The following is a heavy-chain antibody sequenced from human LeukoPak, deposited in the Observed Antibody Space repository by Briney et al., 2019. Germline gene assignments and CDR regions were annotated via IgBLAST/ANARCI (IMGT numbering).Heavy chain of an antibody. V-gene: IGHV1-3*01. Sequence: GASVKVSCKASGYTFTSYAIHWVRQAPGQRLEWMGWIDAGNGNTKYSQKFQGRVTITRDTSASTAYMELSSLRSEDTAVYYCARDIWYYYDSSGPDCWGQGTLVTDSS. CDR3: ARDIWYYYDSSGPDC. CDR2: IDAGNGNT. J-gene: IGHJ4*02. CDR1: GYTFTSYA. D-gene: IGHD3-22*01.